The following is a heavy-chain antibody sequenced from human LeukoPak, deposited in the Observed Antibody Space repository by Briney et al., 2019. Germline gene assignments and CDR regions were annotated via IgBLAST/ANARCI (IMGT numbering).Heavy chain of an antibody. J-gene: IGHJ5*02. CDR2: ISSSSSYI. V-gene: IGHV3-21*01. CDR3: ASAKTEGVLRYFDWPGWFDP. D-gene: IGHD3-9*01. CDR1: GFTFSSYS. Sequence: GGSLRLSCAASGFTFSSYSMNWVRQAPGKGLEWVSSISSSSSYIYYADSVKGRFTISRDNAKNTLYLQMNSLRAEDTAVYYCASAKTEGVLRYFDWPGWFDPWGQGTLVTVSS.